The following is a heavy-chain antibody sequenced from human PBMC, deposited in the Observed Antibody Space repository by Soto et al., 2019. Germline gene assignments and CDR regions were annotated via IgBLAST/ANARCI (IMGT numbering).Heavy chain of an antibody. J-gene: IGHJ4*02. CDR3: ARGRNLGRCGLGY. CDR2: MNPHRGNT. D-gene: IGHD1-1*01. Sequence: QVQLVQSGAEVKKPGASVKVSCKASGYTFTSYDLNWVRQATGQGLEWMGWMNPHRGNTGYAQKFQGRVTMTRNTSISTAYMELSSLRSEDTAMDYCARGRNLGRCGLGYWGQGTLVTASS. V-gene: IGHV1-8*01. CDR1: GYTFTSYD.